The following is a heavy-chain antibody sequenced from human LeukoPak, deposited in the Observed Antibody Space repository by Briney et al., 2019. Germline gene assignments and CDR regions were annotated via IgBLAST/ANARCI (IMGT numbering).Heavy chain of an antibody. CDR2: INSDGSST. CDR3: ARDRLVRGTNRLYWFDP. J-gene: IGHJ5*02. Sequence: QPGGSLRPSCAASGFTFSSYWMHWVRQAPGKGLVWVSRINSDGSSTSYADSVKGRFTISRDNAKNTLYLQMNSLRAEDTAVYYCARDRLVRGTNRLYWFDPWGQGTLVTVSS. CDR1: GFTFSSYW. V-gene: IGHV3-74*01. D-gene: IGHD3-10*01.